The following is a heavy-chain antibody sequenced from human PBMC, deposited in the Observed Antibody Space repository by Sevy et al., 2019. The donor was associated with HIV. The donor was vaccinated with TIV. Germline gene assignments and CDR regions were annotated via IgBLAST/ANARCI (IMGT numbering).Heavy chain of an antibody. V-gene: IGHV3-64D*06. CDR2: ISSNGGST. Sequence: GGSLRLSCSASGFTFSSYAMNWVRQAPGKGLEYVSAISSNGGSTYYADPVKGRFTFSRDNSKNTLYLQMSSLSAEDTAVSYGVTDYYGSGYLSHGNWFDPWGQGTLVTVSS. CDR3: VTDYYGSGYLSHGNWFDP. D-gene: IGHD3-10*01. CDR1: GFTFSSYA. J-gene: IGHJ5*02.